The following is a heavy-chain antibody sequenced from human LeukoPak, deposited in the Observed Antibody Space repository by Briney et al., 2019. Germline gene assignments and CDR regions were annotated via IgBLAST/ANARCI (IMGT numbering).Heavy chain of an antibody. CDR1: GFTFSSYE. CDR3: ARDSVATITSFDYYYGMDV. J-gene: IGHJ6*02. D-gene: IGHD5-12*01. CDR2: ISSSGCPL. Sequence: GGSLRLSCAASGFTFSSYEMNWVRQAPGKGLEGVSYISSSGCPLYYADSVKGRFTISRHNAKNSLYLQMNSLRAEDTAVYYCARDSVATITSFDYYYGMDVWGQGTTVTVSS. V-gene: IGHV3-48*03.